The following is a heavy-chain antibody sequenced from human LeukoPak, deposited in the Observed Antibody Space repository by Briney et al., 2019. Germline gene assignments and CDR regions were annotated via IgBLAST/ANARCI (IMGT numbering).Heavy chain of an antibody. CDR3: ARASGVMDLSY. J-gene: IGHJ4*02. Sequence: SETLSLTCAVSGGSISSGGYSWSWIRQPPGKGLEWVGYIYHSGSTYYNPSLKSRVTISVDRSKNQFSLKLSSVTAADTAVYYCARASGVMDLSYWGQGTLVTVSS. CDR2: IYHSGST. V-gene: IGHV4-30-2*01. CDR1: GGSISSGGYS. D-gene: IGHD3-16*01.